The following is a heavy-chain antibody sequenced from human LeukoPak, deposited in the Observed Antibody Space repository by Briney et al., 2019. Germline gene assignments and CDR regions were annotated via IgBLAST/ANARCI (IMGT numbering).Heavy chain of an antibody. CDR3: QRSPKEGSSWYSGAFDI. D-gene: IGHD6-13*01. CDR2: IRYDGSNK. J-gene: IGHJ3*02. CDR1: GFTFSSYG. Sequence: GGSLRLSCAASGFTFSSYGMHWVRQAPGKGLEWVAFIRYDGSNKYYADSVKGRFTISRDNSKNTLYLQMNSLRAEDTAVYYCQRSPKEGSSWYSGAFDIWGQGTMVTVSS. V-gene: IGHV3-30*02.